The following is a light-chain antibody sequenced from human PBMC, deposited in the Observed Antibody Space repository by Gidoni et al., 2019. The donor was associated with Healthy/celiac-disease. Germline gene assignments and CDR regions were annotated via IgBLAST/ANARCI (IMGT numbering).Light chain of an antibody. CDR3: QQYGSSPSLT. CDR2: GAS. CDR1: QSVSSSY. V-gene: IGKV3-20*01. J-gene: IGKJ4*02. Sequence: DIVLTQSPGTLSLSPGERATLSCSASQSVSSSYLAWYQQKPGQAPRPLNYGASSMATGIPDRFSGSGAGKEFTLNISRLEGEDFAVYYCQQYGSSPSLTFGGGTKVEIK.